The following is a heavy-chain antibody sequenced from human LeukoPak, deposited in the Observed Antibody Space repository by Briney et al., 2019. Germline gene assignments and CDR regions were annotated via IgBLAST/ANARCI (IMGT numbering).Heavy chain of an antibody. CDR2: ISSSSSTI. J-gene: IGHJ4*02. CDR1: GFTFSSYS. CDR3: ARGPSGYHNT. V-gene: IGHV3-48*01. D-gene: IGHD5-12*01. Sequence: PGGYLRLSSAASGFTFSSYSMNWVRQAPGKGREWGSYISSSSSTIYYADSVKGRFTISRDNAKNSLYLQMNSLRAEDTAVYYCARGPSGYHNTGGQGTLVTVSS.